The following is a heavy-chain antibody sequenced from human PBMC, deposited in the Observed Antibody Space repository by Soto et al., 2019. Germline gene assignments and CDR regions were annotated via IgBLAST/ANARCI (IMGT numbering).Heavy chain of an antibody. D-gene: IGHD3-10*01. CDR3: ARRPETYGSGSYYGMDV. CDR2: IDPSDSYT. CDR1: GYSFTSYW. J-gene: IGHJ6*02. Sequence: LGESLKISCKGSGYSFTSYWISWVRQMPGKGLEWMGRIDPSDSYTNYSPSFQGHVTISADKSISTAYLQWSSLKASDTAMYYCARRPETYGSGSYYGMDVWGQGTTVTVS. V-gene: IGHV5-10-1*01.